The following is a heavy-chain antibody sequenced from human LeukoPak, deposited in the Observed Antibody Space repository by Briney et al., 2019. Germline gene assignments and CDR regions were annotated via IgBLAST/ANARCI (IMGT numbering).Heavy chain of an antibody. J-gene: IGHJ5*02. D-gene: IGHD3-22*01. CDR3: ARGGSSGPGYYNWFDP. V-gene: IGHV4-59*01. CDR2: IYYSGST. CDR1: GGSISSFF. Sequence: SSETLSLTCTVSGGSISSFFWSWIRQPPGKGLEWIGYIYYSGSTNYNPSLKSRVTISVDTSKNQFSLKLSSVTAADTAVYYCARGGSSGPGYYNWFDPWGQGTLVTVSS.